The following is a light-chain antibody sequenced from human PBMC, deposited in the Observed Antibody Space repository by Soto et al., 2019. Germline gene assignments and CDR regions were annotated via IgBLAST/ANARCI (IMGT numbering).Light chain of an antibody. CDR3: YQYTNGSPWT. Sequence: EIVMNQAPATLSVSQGERATLSCRASQSVSSNLAWYQQKPGQAPRLLIYGASTRATGIPARFSGSGSGTEFTLTISSLQSEDFAVYYCYQYTNGSPWTFGQGTKVDIK. CDR2: GAS. J-gene: IGKJ1*01. CDR1: QSVSSN. V-gene: IGKV3-15*01.